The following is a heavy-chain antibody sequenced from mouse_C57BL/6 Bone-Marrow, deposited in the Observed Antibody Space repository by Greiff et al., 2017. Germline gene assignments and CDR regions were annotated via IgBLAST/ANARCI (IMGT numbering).Heavy chain of an antibody. CDR1: GYSITSDY. Sequence: DVQLVESGPGLAKPSQTLSLTCSVTGYSITSDYWNWIRKFPGNKLEYMGNISYSGSTSYNTSLKSRISITRDTSKNQYYLQLNSVTTEDTGTYYCARGWVPWFAYWGQGTLVTVSA. CDR2: ISYSGST. J-gene: IGHJ3*01. D-gene: IGHD2-3*01. CDR3: ARGWVPWFAY. V-gene: IGHV3-8*01.